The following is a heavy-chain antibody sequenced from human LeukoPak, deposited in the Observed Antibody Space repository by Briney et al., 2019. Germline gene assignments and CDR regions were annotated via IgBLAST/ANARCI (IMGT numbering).Heavy chain of an antibody. CDR3: ATGYVSGDYGYYYYYMDV. J-gene: IGHJ6*03. D-gene: IGHD4-17*01. Sequence: ASVTVSFKVSGYTLTELSMHWVRRAPGKGLEWVGGFDPEDGETIYAQKFQGRVTMTEDTSTDTAYMELSSLRSEDTAVYYCATGYVSGDYGYYYYYMDVWGKGTAVTVSS. CDR2: FDPEDGET. CDR1: GYTLTELS. V-gene: IGHV1-24*01.